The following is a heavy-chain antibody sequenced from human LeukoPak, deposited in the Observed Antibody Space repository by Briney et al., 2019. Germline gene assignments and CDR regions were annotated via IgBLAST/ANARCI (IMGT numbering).Heavy chain of an antibody. CDR3: ARDSGSYFMDY. Sequence: GGSLRLSCAASGFTFSSYSMNWVRQAPGKGLEWVSYISSSSSTIYYADSVKGRFTISRDNAKNSLYLQMNSLGAEDTAVYYCARDSGSYFMDYWGQGTLVTVSS. D-gene: IGHD1-26*01. CDR1: GFTFSSYS. CDR2: ISSSSSTI. V-gene: IGHV3-48*04. J-gene: IGHJ4*02.